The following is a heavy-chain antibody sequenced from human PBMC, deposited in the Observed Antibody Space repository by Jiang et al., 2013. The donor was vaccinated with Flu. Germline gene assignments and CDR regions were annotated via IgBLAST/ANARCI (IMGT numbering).Heavy chain of an antibody. D-gene: IGHD3-22*01. V-gene: IGHV4-59*08. CDR2: IYYSGST. CDR3: ASLYYDSSGYYPTYDAFDI. Sequence: LLKPSETLSLTCTVSGGSISSYYWSWIRQPPGKGLEWIGYIYYSGSTNYNPSLKSRVTISVDTSKNQFSLKLSSVTAADTAVYYCASLYYDSSGYYPTYDAFDIWGQGTMVTVSS. CDR1: GGSISSYY. J-gene: IGHJ3*02.